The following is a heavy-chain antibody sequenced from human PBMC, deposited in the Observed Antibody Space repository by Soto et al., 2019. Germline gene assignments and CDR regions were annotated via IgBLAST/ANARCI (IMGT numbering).Heavy chain of an antibody. CDR2: IKSKTDGGTT. D-gene: IGHD3-9*01. CDR1: GFTFSNSW. Sequence: EVQLVESGGGLVKPGGSLRLSCAASGFTFSNSWMSWVRQAPGKGLEWVGRIKSKTDGGTTDYAAPVKGRFTISRDDSNNTLYLEMNSRKTEDSAVYYCTTGRGEIILSYFDWLSKAPNLRGMDVWGTGTTVTVSS. V-gene: IGHV3-15*01. CDR3: TTGRGEIILSYFDWLSKAPNLRGMDV. J-gene: IGHJ6*04.